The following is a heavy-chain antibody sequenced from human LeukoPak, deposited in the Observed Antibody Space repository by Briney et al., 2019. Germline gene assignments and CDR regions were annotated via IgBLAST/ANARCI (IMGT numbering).Heavy chain of an antibody. CDR3: ARDAEIVVVVAATDGWFDP. Sequence: ASVKVSCKASGYTFTSYGISWVRQAPGQGREWRGWISAYNSNTNYAQKLQGRVTMTTDTSTSTAYMELRSLRSDDTAVYYCARDAEIVVVVAATDGWFDPWGQGTLVTVSS. V-gene: IGHV1-18*04. D-gene: IGHD2-15*01. CDR1: GYTFTSYG. J-gene: IGHJ5*02. CDR2: ISAYNSNT.